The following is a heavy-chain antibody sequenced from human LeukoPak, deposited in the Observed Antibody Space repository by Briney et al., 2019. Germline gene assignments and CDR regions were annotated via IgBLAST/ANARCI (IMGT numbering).Heavy chain of an antibody. J-gene: IGHJ4*02. D-gene: IGHD6-13*01. CDR3: ATLNLEQHPDY. Sequence: SETLSLTCTVSGRSISSSSYHWGWIRQPPGKGLEWIGSIYYSGSTYYNPSLKSRVTISVDTSKNQFSLKLSSVTAADTAVYYCATLNLEQHPDYWGQGTLVTVSS. CDR1: GRSISSSSYH. V-gene: IGHV4-39*01. CDR2: IYYSGST.